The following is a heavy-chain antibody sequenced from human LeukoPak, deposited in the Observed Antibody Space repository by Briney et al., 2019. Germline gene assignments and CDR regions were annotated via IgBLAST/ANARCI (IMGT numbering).Heavy chain of an antibody. D-gene: IGHD2-2*01. CDR3: ARGYCSSTSCPPLYGMDV. CDR1: GYTFTSYA. Sequence: ASVKVSCKASGYTFTSYAMHWVRQAPGQRLEWMRWINAGNGNTKYSQKFQGRVTITRDTSASTAYMELSSLRSEDTAVYYCARGYCSSTSCPPLYGMDVWGKGTTVTVSS. J-gene: IGHJ6*04. CDR2: INAGNGNT. V-gene: IGHV1-3*01.